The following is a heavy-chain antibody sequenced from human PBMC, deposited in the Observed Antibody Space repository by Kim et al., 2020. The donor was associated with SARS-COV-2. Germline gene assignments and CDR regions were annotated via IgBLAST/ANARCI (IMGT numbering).Heavy chain of an antibody. CDR1: GFTFSSYA. CDR2: ISYDGSNK. Sequence: GGSLRLSCAASGFTFSSYAMHWVRQAPGKGLEWVAVISYDGSNKYYADSVKGRFTISRDNSKNTLYLQMNSLRAEDTAVYYCARPRGGRYTPPFDYWGQGTLVTVSS. D-gene: IGHD1-26*01. V-gene: IGHV3-30*04. CDR3: ARPRGGRYTPPFDY. J-gene: IGHJ4*02.